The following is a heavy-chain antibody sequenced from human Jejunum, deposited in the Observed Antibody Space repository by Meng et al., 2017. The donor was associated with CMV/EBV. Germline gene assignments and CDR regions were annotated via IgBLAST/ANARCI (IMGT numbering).Heavy chain of an antibody. J-gene: IGHJ4*03. D-gene: IGHD5-12*01. CDR2: ISASGGTT. Sequence: TLSSDSMSWVRQAPGKGLEWVSTISASGGTTSYADSVKGRFTVSRDSSKNTLYLQMDSLRADDTAVYYCAREPGRGYSGYDRYFDYWGQGTLVTVSS. CDR3: AREPGRGYSGYDRYFDY. V-gene: IGHV3-23*01. CDR1: TLSSDS.